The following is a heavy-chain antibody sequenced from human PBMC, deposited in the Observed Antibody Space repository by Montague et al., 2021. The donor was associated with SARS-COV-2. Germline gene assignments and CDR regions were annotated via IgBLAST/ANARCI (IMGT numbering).Heavy chain of an antibody. V-gene: IGHV4-34*01. J-gene: IGHJ4*02. D-gene: IGHD4-23*01. CDR1: GGSFSGYY. CDR2: LNHSGTT. CDR3: ARWDPQTLTLIGLRGKSASDY. Sequence: SETLSLTCAVYGGSFSGYYRTWIRQSPGKGLEWIAELNHSGTTNYNSNPSLRSRVTISVDTSKSQFSLKLSSVTAADTGVYYCARWDPQTLTLIGLRGKSASDYWGQGTLVTVSS.